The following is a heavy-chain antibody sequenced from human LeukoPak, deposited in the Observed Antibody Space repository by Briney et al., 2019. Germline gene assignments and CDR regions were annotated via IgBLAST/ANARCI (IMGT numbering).Heavy chain of an antibody. CDR3: ARHVGSCSGGACYGPSFDYYGMDV. Sequence: SETLSLTCTVSGGTISSSGYYWGWIRQPPGKGLEWIGSIYYSGSTFYNSSLKSRLTITVDTSKHQFSLKLSSVTAADTAVYYCARHVGSCSGGACYGPSFDYYGMDVWGQGTTVTVSS. CDR2: IYYSGST. D-gene: IGHD2-15*01. J-gene: IGHJ6*02. V-gene: IGHV4-39*01. CDR1: GGTISSSGYY.